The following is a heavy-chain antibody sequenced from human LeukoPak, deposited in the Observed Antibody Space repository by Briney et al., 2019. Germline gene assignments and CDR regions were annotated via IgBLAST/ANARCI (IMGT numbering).Heavy chain of an antibody. CDR3: ARGPDLYSSGWYYYYYYMDV. Sequence: SETLSLTCTVSGGSISSYYWSWIRQPAGKGLEWIGRIYTSGSTNYNPSLKSRVTMSVDTSKNQFSLKLSSVTAADTAVYYCARGPDLYSSGWYYYYYYMDVWGKGTTVTVSS. CDR2: IYTSGST. J-gene: IGHJ6*03. V-gene: IGHV4-4*07. CDR1: GGSISSYY. D-gene: IGHD6-19*01.